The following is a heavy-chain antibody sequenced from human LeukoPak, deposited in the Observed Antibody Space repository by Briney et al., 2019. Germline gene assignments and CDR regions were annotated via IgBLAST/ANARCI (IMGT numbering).Heavy chain of an antibody. CDR2: IYYSGST. CDR3: ARSYYDSSGLFDY. CDR1: GGSISSYY. V-gene: IGHV4-59*01. J-gene: IGHJ4*02. D-gene: IGHD3-22*01. Sequence: KSSETLSLTCTVSGGSISSYYWSWIRQPPGKGLEWIGYIYYSGSTNYNPSLKSRLTISVDTSKNQFSLKLSSVTAADTAVYYCARSYYDSSGLFDYWGQGTLVTVSS.